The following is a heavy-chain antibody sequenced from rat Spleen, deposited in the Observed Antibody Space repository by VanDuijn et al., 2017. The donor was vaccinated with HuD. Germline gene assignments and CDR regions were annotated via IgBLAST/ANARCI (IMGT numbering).Heavy chain of an antibody. CDR3: ARDRGYDYVMDA. D-gene: IGHD4-3*01. CDR2: MWSGGST. Sequence: QVQLKESGPGLVQPSETLSLTCTVSGFSLTSYNVHWVRQPPGKGLEWMGVMWSGGSTDYNSALKSRLSISRDTSKNQVFLKMNSLQSEDTTTYYCARDRGYDYVMDAWGQGVMVTVSS. V-gene: IGHV2-45*01. J-gene: IGHJ4*01. CDR1: GFSLTSYN.